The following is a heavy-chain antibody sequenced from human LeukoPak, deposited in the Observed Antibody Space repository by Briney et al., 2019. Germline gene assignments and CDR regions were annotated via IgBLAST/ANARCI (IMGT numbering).Heavy chain of an antibody. CDR3: ARGLGWKVATMGLFFMDV. CDR1: GGSFSGYD. Sequence: SETLSLTCGVNGGSFSGYDWSWVRQPPGKGLEWIGEINDGGDTNYNPSLKSRVTMSVDTFKNQFSLTVTSVTAADTAVYYCARGLGWKVATMGLFFMDVWGEGTTVTVSS. J-gene: IGHJ6*03. V-gene: IGHV4-34*01. CDR2: INDGGDT. D-gene: IGHD5-24*01.